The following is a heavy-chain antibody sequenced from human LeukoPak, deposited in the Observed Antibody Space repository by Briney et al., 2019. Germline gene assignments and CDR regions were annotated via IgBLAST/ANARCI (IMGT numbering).Heavy chain of an antibody. CDR2: ISLDGNNE. CDR1: GFTFRNYY. J-gene: IGHJ4*01. V-gene: IGHV3-30-3*01. CDR3: ARDLSGHWTYDY. Sequence: GRSLRLSCAASGFTFRNYYMHWFRQAPGKGLEWVAVISLDGNNEYYADSVKGRFSLSRDNSMNTLYLQLNSLRTEDTAMYYCARDLSGHWTYDYWGQGTLVTVSS. D-gene: IGHD1-1*01.